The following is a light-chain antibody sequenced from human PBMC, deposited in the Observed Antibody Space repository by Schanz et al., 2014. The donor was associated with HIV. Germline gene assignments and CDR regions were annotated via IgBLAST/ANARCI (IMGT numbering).Light chain of an antibody. J-gene: IGKJ2*01. CDR2: AAS. V-gene: IGKV1-12*01. CDR1: HIISSY. CDR3: QRYNSFSHT. Sequence: DIQMTQSPSSVSASVGDRVSITCRASHIISSYLAWYQQKPGKAPNLLIFAASTLKRGVPSRFSGTGSGTDFTLTISSLQPEDFATYYCQRYNSFSHTFGQGTKLDIK.